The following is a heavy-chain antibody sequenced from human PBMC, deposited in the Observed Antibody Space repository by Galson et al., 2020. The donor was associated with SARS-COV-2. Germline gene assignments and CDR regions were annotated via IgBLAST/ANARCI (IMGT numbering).Heavy chain of an antibody. J-gene: IGHJ4*02. CDR2: IWYDGSNK. Sequence: LGESLKISCAASGFTFSSYGMHWVRQAPGKGLEWVAVIWYDGSNKYYADSVKGRFTISRDNSKNTLYLQMNSLRAEDTAVYYCAREGSVGATTGMDYWGQGTLVTVSS. D-gene: IGHD1-26*01. CDR1: GFTFSSYG. V-gene: IGHV3-33*01. CDR3: AREGSVGATTGMDY.